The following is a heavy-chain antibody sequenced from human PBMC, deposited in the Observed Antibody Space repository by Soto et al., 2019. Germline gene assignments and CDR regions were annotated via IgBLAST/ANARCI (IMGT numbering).Heavy chain of an antibody. Sequence: QVQLQESGPGLVKASQTLSLTCTVSGGSISSGGYYWSWIRQHPGKGLEWIGYIYNSGRIYYDPSRSSRVTIPAVTSKIQFSRKSSSVTVAETPVYYCARDTAPWGQGTLVTVTS. J-gene: IGHJ5*02. CDR2: IYNSGRI. V-gene: IGHV4-31*03. CDR3: ARDTAP. CDR1: GGSISSGGYY.